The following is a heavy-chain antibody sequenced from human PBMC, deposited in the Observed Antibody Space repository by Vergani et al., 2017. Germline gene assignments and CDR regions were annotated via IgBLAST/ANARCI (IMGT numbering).Heavy chain of an antibody. V-gene: IGHV4-59*10. CDR2: IYSSGST. D-gene: IGHD5-12*01. CDR3: ARGDGYSGYGPGDLFDI. J-gene: IGHJ3*02. Sequence: KPSGTLSLTCAVFGESFSRFYWSWIRQPPGKGLEWIGRIYSSGSTNYNPSLKSRVTMSVDTSKNQFSLKMRSVTAADTAVYYCARGDGYSGYGPGDLFDIWGQGTMVTVSS. CDR1: GESFSRFY.